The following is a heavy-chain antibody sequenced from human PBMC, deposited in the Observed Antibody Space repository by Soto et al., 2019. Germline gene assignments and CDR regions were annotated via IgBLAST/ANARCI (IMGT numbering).Heavy chain of an antibody. V-gene: IGHV1-45*02. CDR3: ARSSYYGSDTYTDYGVVV. CDR2: ITPYNGNT. D-gene: IGHD3-10*01. J-gene: IGHJ6*02. CDR1: GYTFTYVY. Sequence: QMHLVKSGAEVKRTGSSVKISCKASGYTFTYVYLHWVRQAPGQSLEWMGCITPYNGNTRYAQKFQDRVTITRDGSLTVFLELSSLRSEDTAIYYCARSSYYGSDTYTDYGVVVWGQGTTVTVSS.